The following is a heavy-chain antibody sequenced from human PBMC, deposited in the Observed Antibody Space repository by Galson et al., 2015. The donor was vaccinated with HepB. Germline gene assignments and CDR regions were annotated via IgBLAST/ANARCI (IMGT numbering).Heavy chain of an antibody. V-gene: IGHV3-53*01. CDR3: ARALPPPYSSGWYSTRRRQYYFDY. CDR2: IYSGGST. Sequence: SLRLSCAASGFTVSSNYMSWVRQAPGKGLEWVSVIYSGGSTYYADSVKGRFTISRDNSKNTLYLQMNSLRAEDTAVYYCARALPPPYSSGWYSTRRRQYYFDYWGQGTLVTVSS. D-gene: IGHD6-19*01. J-gene: IGHJ4*02. CDR1: GFTVSSNY.